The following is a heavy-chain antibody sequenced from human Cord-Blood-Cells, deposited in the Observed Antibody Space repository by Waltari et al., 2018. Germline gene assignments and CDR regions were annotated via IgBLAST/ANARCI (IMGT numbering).Heavy chain of an antibody. D-gene: IGHD2-15*01. CDR1: GFTFSSYA. CDR3: AEDSRSGGRAV. V-gene: IGHV3-30-3*01. J-gene: IGHJ6*02. CDR2: ISNDGSNK. Sequence: QVQLVESGGGVVQPGRSLRLSCAASGFTFSSYAMHWVRQAPGKGWGGLEVISNDGSNKYYADSVKARFTISRDNSKNTLYWQMNGRRAEDRAGYNWAEDSRSGGRAVWGQGPRSPSP.